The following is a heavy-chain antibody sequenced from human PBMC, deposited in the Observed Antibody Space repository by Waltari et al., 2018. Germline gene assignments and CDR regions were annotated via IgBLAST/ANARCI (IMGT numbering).Heavy chain of an antibody. J-gene: IGHJ4*02. D-gene: IGHD6-13*01. CDR1: GFTFSSYG. Sequence: QVQLVESGGGVVQPGRSLRLSCAASGFTFSSYGMPWVRQAPGKGLEWVAVIWYDGSNKYYADSVKGRFTISRDNSKNTLYLQMNSLRAEDTAVYYCAKEGVAGSSWSPTAFDYWGQGTLVTVSS. V-gene: IGHV3-33*06. CDR2: IWYDGSNK. CDR3: AKEGVAGSSWSPTAFDY.